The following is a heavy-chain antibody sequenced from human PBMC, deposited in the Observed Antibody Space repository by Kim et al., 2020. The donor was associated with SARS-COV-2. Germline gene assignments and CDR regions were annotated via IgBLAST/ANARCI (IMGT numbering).Heavy chain of an antibody. CDR3: VSTRGRDYGDYTFDY. V-gene: IGHV3-21*01. J-gene: IGHJ4*02. D-gene: IGHD4-17*01. Sequence: GGSLRLSCAASGFTFSSYSMNWVRQAPGKGLEWVSSISSSSSYIYYADSVKGRFTISRDNAKNSLYLQMNSLRAEDTAVYYCVSTRGRDYGDYTFDYWGQGTLVTVSS. CDR1: GFTFSSYS. CDR2: ISSSSSYI.